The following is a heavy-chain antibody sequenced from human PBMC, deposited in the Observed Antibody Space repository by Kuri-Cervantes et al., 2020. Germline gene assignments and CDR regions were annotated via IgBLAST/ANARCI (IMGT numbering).Heavy chain of an antibody. Sequence: SETLSLTCTVSGGSISSYYWSWIRQPPGKGLEWIGYIYYSGSTNYNPSLKSRVTISVDTSKNQFSLMLNSVTAADMAVYYCARVTDVVMAADYWGQGTLVTVSS. CDR2: IYYSGST. V-gene: IGHV4-59*08. CDR1: GGSISSYY. J-gene: IGHJ4*02. CDR3: ARVTDVVMAADY. D-gene: IGHD3-16*01.